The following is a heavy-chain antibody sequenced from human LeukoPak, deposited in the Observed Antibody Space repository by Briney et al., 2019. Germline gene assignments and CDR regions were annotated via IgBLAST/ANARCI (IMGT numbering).Heavy chain of an antibody. D-gene: IGHD2-21*01. Sequence: GGSLRLSCVGSGFTFRSHAMSWVRQAPEKGLEFVSGIYENGGTTYYADSVKGRFSISRDNSKNTLYLQMDSLRGEDTAVYYCAKDFRIGYSAHFDYWGQGALATVSS. CDR2: IYENGGTT. CDR3: AKDFRIGYSAHFDY. V-gene: IGHV3-23*01. J-gene: IGHJ4*02. CDR1: GFTFRSHA.